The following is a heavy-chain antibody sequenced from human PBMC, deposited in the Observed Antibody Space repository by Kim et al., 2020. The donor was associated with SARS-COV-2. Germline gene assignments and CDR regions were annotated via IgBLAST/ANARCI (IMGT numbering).Heavy chain of an antibody. V-gene: IGHV1-18*01. CDR1: GYTFTSYG. Sequence: ASVKVSCKASGYTFTSYGISWVRQAPGQGLEWMGWISAYNGNTNYAQKLQGRVTMTTDTSTSTAYMELRSLRSDAAAVYYCAREPYYYDSSGYSYDGAGDAFDVWGQGAMVTVSS. D-gene: IGHD3-22*01. CDR2: ISAYNGNT. J-gene: IGHJ3*01. CDR3: AREPYYYDSSGYSYDGAGDAFDV.